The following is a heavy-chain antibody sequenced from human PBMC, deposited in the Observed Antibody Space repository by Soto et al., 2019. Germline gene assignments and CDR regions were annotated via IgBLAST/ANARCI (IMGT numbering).Heavy chain of an antibody. CDR2: INAGNGDT. CDR3: ARDRWVTTLTFDK. J-gene: IGHJ4*02. CDR1: GYTFADYA. D-gene: IGHD4-17*01. Sequence: QVQFVQSGAEVKKPGASVKVSCKASGYTFADYAIHWVRQAPGQSLEWKGWINAGNGDTKYSQKFQGRVTLTTDTSASTAYMDINSLTTDDTAVYYCARDRWVTTLTFDKWGQGTLVIVSS. V-gene: IGHV1-3*01.